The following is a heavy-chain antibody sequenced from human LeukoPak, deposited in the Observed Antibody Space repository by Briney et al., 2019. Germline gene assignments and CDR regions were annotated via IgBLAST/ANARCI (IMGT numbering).Heavy chain of an antibody. CDR3: ARAPPMERYFDWLLFSLDY. CDR2: ISSSSSTI. D-gene: IGHD3-9*01. J-gene: IGHJ4*02. CDR1: GFTFSSYS. V-gene: IGHV3-48*04. Sequence: GGSLRLSCAASGFTFSSYSMNWVRQAPGKGLEWVSYISSSSSTIYYADSVKGRFTISRDNAKNSLYLQMNSLRAEDTAVYYCARAPPMERYFDWLLFSLDYWGQGTLVTVSS.